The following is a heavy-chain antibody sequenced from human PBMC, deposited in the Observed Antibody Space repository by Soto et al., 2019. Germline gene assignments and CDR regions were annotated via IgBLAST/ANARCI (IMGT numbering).Heavy chain of an antibody. D-gene: IGHD4-4*01. CDR1: SASFSSHY. Sequence: SETLSLTCAVYSASFSSHYWSWIRQSPGKGLEWIGEINHIGSTSYNPSLKSRVTISVDSSKNQFSLEVRSVTAADTAVYYCARVGPHTVTTFDDYWGQGVAVTV. V-gene: IGHV4-34*01. CDR2: INHIGST. J-gene: IGHJ4*02. CDR3: ARVGPHTVTTFDDY.